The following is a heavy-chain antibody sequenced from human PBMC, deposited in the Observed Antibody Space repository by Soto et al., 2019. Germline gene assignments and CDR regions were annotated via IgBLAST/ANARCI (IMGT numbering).Heavy chain of an antibody. CDR2: INHSGST. V-gene: IGHV4-34*01. CDR3: ARALDRSPTGDY. D-gene: IGHD1-1*01. J-gene: IGHJ4*02. CDR1: GGSFSGYY. Sequence: QVQLQQWGAGLLKPSETLSLTCAVYGGSFSGYYWSWIRQPPGKGLEWIGEINHSGSTNYNPSLKSRVTISVDTSKNQFSLKLSSVTAADTAVYYCARALDRSPTGDYWGQGTLVTVSS.